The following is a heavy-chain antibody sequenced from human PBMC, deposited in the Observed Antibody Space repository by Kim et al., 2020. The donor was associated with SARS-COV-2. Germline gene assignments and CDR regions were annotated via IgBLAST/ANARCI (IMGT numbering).Heavy chain of an antibody. V-gene: IGHV3-49*03. J-gene: IGHJ4*02. CDR1: GFTFGDYA. CDR3: SRGLYDY. Sequence: GFLRLSCTTSGFTFGDYAMSWFRQAPGKGLEWVGVIRSKVHGGTTEYAASVKGKFTISRDDSRSIDYLQMNSLQTDDTAVYYCSRGLYDYLGQGTLVTVSS. CDR2: IRSKVHGGTT. D-gene: IGHD3-16*01.